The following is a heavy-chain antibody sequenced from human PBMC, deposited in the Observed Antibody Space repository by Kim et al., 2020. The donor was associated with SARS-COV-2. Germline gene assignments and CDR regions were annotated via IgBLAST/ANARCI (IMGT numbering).Heavy chain of an antibody. CDR3: ARGTATGITMIVVANYYYGMDV. J-gene: IGHJ6*02. CDR2: MNPNSGNT. D-gene: IGHD3-22*01. CDR1: GYTFTSYD. V-gene: IGHV1-8*01. Sequence: ASVKVSCKASGYTFTSYDINWVRQATGQGLEWMGWMNPNSGNTGYAQKFKGRVTMTRNTSISTDYMELSSLRSEDTAVYYCARGTATGITMIVVANYYYGMDVWDQGTTVTVSS.